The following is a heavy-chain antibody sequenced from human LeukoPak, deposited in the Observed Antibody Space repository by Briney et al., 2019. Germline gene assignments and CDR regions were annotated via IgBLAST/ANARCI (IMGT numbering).Heavy chain of an antibody. CDR2: INAGNGNT. D-gene: IGHD6-19*01. V-gene: IGHV1-3*01. CDR3: ARGTGWDIAVAGRRLED. CDR1: GYTFTSYA. Sequence: ASVKVSCKASGYTFTSYAMHWVRQAPGQRLEWMGWINAGNGNTKYSQKFQGRVTITRDTSASTAYMELSSLRSEDTAVYYCARGTGWDIAVAGRRLEDWGQGTLVTVSS. J-gene: IGHJ4*02.